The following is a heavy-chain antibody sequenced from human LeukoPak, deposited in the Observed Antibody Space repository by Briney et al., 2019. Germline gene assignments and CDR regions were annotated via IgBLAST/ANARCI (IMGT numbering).Heavy chain of an antibody. V-gene: IGHV4-59*12. J-gene: IGHJ6*03. CDR1: GGSISSYY. Sequence: PSETLSLTCTVSGGSISSYYWSWIRQPPGKGLEWIGYIYYSGSTNYNPSLKSRVTISVDTSKNQFSLKLSSVTAADTAVYYCARDMMGYYDFWSGYPIYYYMDVWGKGTTVTVSS. D-gene: IGHD3-3*01. CDR3: ARDMMGYYDFWSGYPIYYYMDV. CDR2: IYYSGST.